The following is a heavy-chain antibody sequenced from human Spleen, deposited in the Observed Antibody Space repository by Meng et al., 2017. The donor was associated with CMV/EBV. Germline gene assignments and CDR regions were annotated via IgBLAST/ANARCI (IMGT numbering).Heavy chain of an antibody. D-gene: IGHD2-2*01. CDR2: IYYSGTT. CDR1: GGSISSGDYY. CDR3: ARRPAAKIAFDV. V-gene: IGHV4-30-4*08. Sequence: VAGGSISSGDYYWSWIRQPPGKGLEWIGYIYYSGTTYYHPSLKSRVTISLDTSKNQFSLKLTSVTAAGTAVYYCARRPAAKIAFDVWGQGTVVTVSS. J-gene: IGHJ3*01.